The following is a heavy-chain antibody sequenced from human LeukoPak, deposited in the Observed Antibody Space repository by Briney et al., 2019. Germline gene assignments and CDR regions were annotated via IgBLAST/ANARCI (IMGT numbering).Heavy chain of an antibody. Sequence: GGSLRLSCAASGFTFSSYEMNWVRQAPGKGLEWVSYISSSGSTIYYADSVKGRFTISRDNAKNTLYLQMNSLRAEDTAVYYCYGRYNWFDSCGQGKLVTVSA. V-gene: IGHV3-48*03. J-gene: IGHJ5*01. CDR2: ISSSGSTI. D-gene: IGHD3-10*02. CDR3: YGRYNWFDS. CDR1: GFTFSSYE.